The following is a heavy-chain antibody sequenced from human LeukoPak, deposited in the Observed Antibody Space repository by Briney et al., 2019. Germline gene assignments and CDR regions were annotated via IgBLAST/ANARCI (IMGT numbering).Heavy chain of an antibody. Sequence: GGSLRLSCAASGFTFSDYGMHWVRQAPGKGLEWVAVISYDGSNKYYADSVKGRFTISRDNSKNTLYLQMNSLRAEDTAVYYCARVTRGYYSNYDYYYGMDVWGQGTTVTVSS. J-gene: IGHJ6*02. CDR2: ISYDGSNK. V-gene: IGHV3-30*03. D-gene: IGHD4-11*01. CDR1: GFTFSDYG. CDR3: ARVTRGYYSNYDYYYGMDV.